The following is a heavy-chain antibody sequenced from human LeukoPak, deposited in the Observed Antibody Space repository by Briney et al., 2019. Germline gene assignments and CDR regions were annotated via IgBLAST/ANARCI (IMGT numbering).Heavy chain of an antibody. D-gene: IGHD1-26*01. Sequence: ASVKVSCKASEYTFTDYYMHWVRQAPGQGLEWMGWINPNSGDTNYTQKFQGRVTMTRDPSISTAYMELSRLRSDDTAVYYCARDAWLVGTTNLYYFDYWGQGALVTVSS. CDR1: EYTFTDYY. CDR2: INPNSGDT. J-gene: IGHJ4*02. CDR3: ARDAWLVGTTNLYYFDY. V-gene: IGHV1-2*02.